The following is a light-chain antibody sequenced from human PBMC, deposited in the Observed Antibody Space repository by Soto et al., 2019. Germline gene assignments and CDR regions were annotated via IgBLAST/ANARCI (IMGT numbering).Light chain of an antibody. V-gene: IGLV2-23*01. Sequence: QSALTQPASVSGSPGQSITISCTGTSSDVGSYNLVSWYQEHPGKAPKVLIYEGTKRPSGVSNRFSGSKSGNTASLTISGLQAEDEADYYCCSYADSRIYVFGTVTKLTVL. CDR1: SSDVGSYNL. J-gene: IGLJ1*01. CDR3: CSYADSRIYV. CDR2: EGT.